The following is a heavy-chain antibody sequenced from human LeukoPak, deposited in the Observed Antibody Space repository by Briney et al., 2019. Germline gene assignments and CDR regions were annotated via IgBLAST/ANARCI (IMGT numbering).Heavy chain of an antibody. J-gene: IGHJ4*02. Sequence: ASVKVSCKASGYTFTGYYMHWVRQAPGQGLEWMGWINPNSGGTNYAQKFQGRVTMTRDTSISTAYMELSRLRSDDTAVYYCARGPPRYYFYSSFGYWAQGTLVTVSS. D-gene: IGHD6-19*01. CDR2: INPNSGGT. CDR1: GYTFTGYY. V-gene: IGHV1-2*02. CDR3: ARGPPRYYFYSSFGY.